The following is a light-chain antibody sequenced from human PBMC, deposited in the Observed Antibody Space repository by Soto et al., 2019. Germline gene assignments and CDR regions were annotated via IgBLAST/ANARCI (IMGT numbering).Light chain of an antibody. V-gene: IGKV3-20*01. Sequence: EIVLTQSPGTVSLSPGEGATLSCRASQSVRGSYLAWYHQKPGQSPRLLIYGASTRATGIPDRFSGSGSGTDFTLTISRLEPEDYAVYYCQQYGTSPGTFGQGTKVEIK. CDR3: QQYGTSPGT. CDR2: GAS. J-gene: IGKJ1*01. CDR1: QSVRGSY.